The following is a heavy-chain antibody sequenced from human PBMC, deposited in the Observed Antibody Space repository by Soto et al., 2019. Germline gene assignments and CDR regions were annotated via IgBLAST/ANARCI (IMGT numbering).Heavy chain of an antibody. CDR3: TRNLWGYAFGL. D-gene: IGHD3-10*01. V-gene: IGHV4-30-4*02. CDR2: IYYSGRT. Sequence: SDSLSLPYPVSGCSVMTRADYRIWIRQPPGKGLEYIGYIYYSGRTFSNPSLKSRVSISLDTSKNQFSLKLSSVTAADTAWYYCTRNLWGYAFGLCGGGRRVIVS. J-gene: IGHJ3*01. CDR1: GCSVMTRADY.